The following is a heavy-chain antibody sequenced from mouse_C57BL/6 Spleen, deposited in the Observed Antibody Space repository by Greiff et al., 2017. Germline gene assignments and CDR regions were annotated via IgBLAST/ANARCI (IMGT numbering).Heavy chain of an antibody. CDR3: ARYYYGSPFYY. CDR1: GYTFTSYW. J-gene: IGHJ2*01. V-gene: IGHV1-59*01. D-gene: IGHD1-1*01. CDR2: IDPSDSYT. Sequence: QVQLQQPGAELVRPGTSVKLSCKASGYTFTSYWMHWVKQRPGQGLEWIGVIDPSDSYTNYNQKFKGKATLTVDTSSSTAYMRLSSLTSEDSAVYYCARYYYGSPFYYWGQGTTLTVSS.